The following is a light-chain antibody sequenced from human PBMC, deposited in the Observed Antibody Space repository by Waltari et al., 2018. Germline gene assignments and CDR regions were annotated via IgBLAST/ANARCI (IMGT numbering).Light chain of an antibody. J-gene: IGLJ3*02. Sequence: QTVVTQEPSLSVSPGGTVTLTCALSSGSVSSTSYPTWYQQTPGQPPRTLVYKGISRSSGVPDRFSGSILGNTAALTITGAQAYDESDYYCSMYMGSGVWVFGGGTKLTVL. V-gene: IGLV8-61*01. CDR3: SMYMGSGVWV. CDR2: KGI. CDR1: SGSVSSTSY.